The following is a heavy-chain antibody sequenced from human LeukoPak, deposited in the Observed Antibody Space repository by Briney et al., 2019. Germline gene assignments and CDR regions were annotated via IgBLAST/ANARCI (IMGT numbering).Heavy chain of an antibody. CDR1: GYRFISNY. J-gene: IGHJ4*02. Sequence: ASVKVSCKASGYRFISNYIQWVRQAPGLGPEWIGWMHPGNGNTRYAEKFQGRVTMTRDTSINTAYMALSSPRSDDTAVYYCAREGSYCVGGDCYSFDFWGQGTQITVSS. CDR3: AREGSYCVGGDCYSFDF. V-gene: IGHV1-2*02. D-gene: IGHD2-15*01. CDR2: MHPGNGNT.